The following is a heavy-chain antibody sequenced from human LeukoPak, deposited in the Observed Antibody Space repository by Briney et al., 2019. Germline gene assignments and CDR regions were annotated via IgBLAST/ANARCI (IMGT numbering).Heavy chain of an antibody. J-gene: IGHJ6*03. Sequence: SETLSLTCTVSGYSISSGYYWGWIRQPPGKGLEWIGSIYHSGRTFYNPSLKSRVTISVDTSKNQFSLKLSSVTAADTAVYYCARVVPYYYYMDVWGKGTTVTVSS. V-gene: IGHV4-38-2*02. CDR1: GYSISSGYY. CDR2: IYHSGRT. CDR3: ARVVPYYYYMDV.